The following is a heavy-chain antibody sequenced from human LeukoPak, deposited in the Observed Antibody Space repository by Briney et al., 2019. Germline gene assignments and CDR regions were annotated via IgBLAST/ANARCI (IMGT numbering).Heavy chain of an antibody. CDR3: ARDQRKYSSGWYAKYNWFDP. Sequence: GASVKVSCKASGYTFTSYGISWVRQAPGQGLEWMGWISAYNGNTNYAQKLQGRVTMTTDTSTSTAYMELRSLRSHDTAVYYCARDQRKYSSGWYAKYNWFDPWGQGTLVTVSS. V-gene: IGHV1-18*01. CDR1: GYTFTSYG. J-gene: IGHJ5*02. D-gene: IGHD6-19*01. CDR2: ISAYNGNT.